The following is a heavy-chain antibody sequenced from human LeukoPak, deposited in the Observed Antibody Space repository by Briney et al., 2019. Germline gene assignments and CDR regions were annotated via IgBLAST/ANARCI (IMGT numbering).Heavy chain of an antibody. D-gene: IGHD3-16*01. J-gene: IGHJ4*02. CDR3: ASRGR. V-gene: IGHV4-34*01. CDR1: GGSFSGYY. Sequence: PSETLSLTCAVYGGSFSGYYWSWIRQPPGKGLEWIGEINRGGSTNYNPSLKSRLTISVDTSKNQFSLNLTSVTAADTAVYYCASRGRWGQGTLVTVSS. CDR2: INRGGST.